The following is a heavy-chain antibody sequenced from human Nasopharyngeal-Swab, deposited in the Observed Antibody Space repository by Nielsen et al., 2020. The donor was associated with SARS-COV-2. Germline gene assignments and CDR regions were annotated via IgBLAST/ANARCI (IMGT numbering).Heavy chain of an antibody. CDR2: INHSGST. Sequence: SDTLSLTCAVYGGSFRGFYGRWIRPSPEKGLEWIGEINHSGSTNYNPSLKSRVTMSVHTSKNKFSLKVNSVTAADTAVYYCAREEIVATYYFDFWGRGTPVTVSS. J-gene: IGHJ4*02. CDR3: AREEIVATYYFDF. D-gene: IGHD5-12*01. CDR1: GGSFRGFY. V-gene: IGHV4-34*01.